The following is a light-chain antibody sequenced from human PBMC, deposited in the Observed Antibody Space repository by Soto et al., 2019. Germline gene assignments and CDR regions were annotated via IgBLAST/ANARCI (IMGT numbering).Light chain of an antibody. CDR3: AAWDGSLNGLV. Sequence: QSVLTQPPSASGTPGQRVTISCSGSSSNIDWYQLLPGTAPQLLVYSNNLRPSGVPDRFSGSKSGTSASLAISGLQSEDEADYYCAAWDGSLNGLVFGGGTKLTVL. CDR2: SNN. CDR1: SSNI. J-gene: IGLJ2*01. V-gene: IGLV1-44*01.